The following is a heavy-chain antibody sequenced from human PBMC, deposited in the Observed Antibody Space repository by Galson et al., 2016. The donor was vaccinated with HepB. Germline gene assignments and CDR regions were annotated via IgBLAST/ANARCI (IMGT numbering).Heavy chain of an antibody. V-gene: IGHV1-18*01. CDR3: ARQIRFSGAFDI. D-gene: IGHD3-3*01. CDR2: ISGYNGIT. CDR1: GYTFSTYG. Sequence: SVKVSCKASGYTFSTYGITWVRQAPGQGLEWMGWISGYNGITNYAQMLQGRVTVTTDTSTATAFMELRSLGSDDTAVYYCARQIRFSGAFDIWGQGTMVTVSS. J-gene: IGHJ3*02.